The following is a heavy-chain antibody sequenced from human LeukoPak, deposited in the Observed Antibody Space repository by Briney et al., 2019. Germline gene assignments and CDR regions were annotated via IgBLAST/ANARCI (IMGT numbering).Heavy chain of an antibody. CDR3: AKIRWSPCYFDF. CDR1: GSSVGIFA. D-gene: IGHD4-23*01. V-gene: IGHV3-23*01. J-gene: IGHJ4*03. Sequence: GGSMRLSSPAYGSSVGIFAMRWVRQPPGYWLDWVSTIGSSGGSTYYADSVKGQFTISRDNSKDTLYVQINSLRVEDTAVYYCAKIRWSPCYFDFWGQGTLVTVSS. CDR2: IGSSGGST.